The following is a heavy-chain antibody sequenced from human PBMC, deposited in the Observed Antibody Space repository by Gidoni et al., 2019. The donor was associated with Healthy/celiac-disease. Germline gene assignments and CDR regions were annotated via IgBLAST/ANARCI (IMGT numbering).Heavy chain of an antibody. J-gene: IGHJ4*02. Sequence: QLQLQESGPGLVKPSETLSLTCTVSGGSISSSSYYWGWIRQPPGKGLEWIGSIYYSGSTYYNPSLKSRVTISVDTSKNQFSLKLSSVTAADTAVYYCARIWDVWGSYRPGNYYFDYWGQGTLVTVSS. V-gene: IGHV4-39*01. CDR3: ARIWDVWGSYRPGNYYFDY. D-gene: IGHD3-16*02. CDR2: IYYSGST. CDR1: GGSISSSSYY.